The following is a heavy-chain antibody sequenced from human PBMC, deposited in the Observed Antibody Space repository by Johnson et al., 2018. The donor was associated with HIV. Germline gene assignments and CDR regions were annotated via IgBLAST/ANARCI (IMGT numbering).Heavy chain of an antibody. D-gene: IGHD3-9*01. CDR1: GFTFDDYG. CDR3: ARDQRYFDWLNDAFDI. Sequence: EVQLVESGGGVVRPGGSLRLSCAASGFTFDDYGMSWVRQAPGKGLEWVSVIYSGGSTYYADSVKGRFTISRDNSKNTLYLQMNSLRAEDTAVYYCARDQRYFDWLNDAFDIWGQGTMVTVSS. CDR2: IYSGGST. V-gene: IGHV3-66*01. J-gene: IGHJ3*02.